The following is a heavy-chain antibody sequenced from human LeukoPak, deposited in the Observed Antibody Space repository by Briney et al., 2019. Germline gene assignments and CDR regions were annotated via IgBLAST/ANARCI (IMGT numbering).Heavy chain of an antibody. Sequence: GGSLRLSCAASGFTFSSYWMSWVRQAPGKGLEWVANIKQDGSEKYYVDSVKGRFTISRDNAKNSLYLQMNSLRAEDTAVYYCASLDFDYYDSSGYFDYWGQGTLVTVSS. CDR3: ASLDFDYYDSSGYFDY. D-gene: IGHD3-22*01. J-gene: IGHJ4*02. CDR2: IKQDGSEK. CDR1: GFTFSSYW. V-gene: IGHV3-7*01.